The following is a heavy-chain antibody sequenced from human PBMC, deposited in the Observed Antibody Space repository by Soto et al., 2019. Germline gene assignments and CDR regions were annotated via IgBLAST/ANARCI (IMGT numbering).Heavy chain of an antibody. D-gene: IGHD4-4*01. CDR3: ARVRNSYSTYQYYYMDV. V-gene: IGHV3-7*01. CDR2: IKEYGSEK. CDR1: GSSYGFYW. Sequence: EVQLVESGGGLVQPGGSLRLSCATSGSSYGFYWMSWVRQAPGKGLEWVANIKEYGSEKYSVESLKGRFTISRDNAKNSLYLQMNSVRAEDTAVYYCARVRNSYSTYQYYYMDVWGRGTTVTVSS. J-gene: IGHJ6*03.